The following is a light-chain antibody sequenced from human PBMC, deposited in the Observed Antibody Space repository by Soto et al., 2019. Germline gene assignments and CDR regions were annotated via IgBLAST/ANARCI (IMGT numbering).Light chain of an antibody. CDR3: QQRYNWPT. J-gene: IGKJ5*01. CDR1: QSVRSNY. V-gene: IGKV3-11*01. Sequence: EIVLTQSQGTLSLSPGERATLSCRASQSVRSNYFAWYQQKPGQAPRLLIYADSNRATGIPARFSGSGSGTDFTLTISSLEPEDFSVYYCQQRYNWPTFGQGTRLEIK. CDR2: ADS.